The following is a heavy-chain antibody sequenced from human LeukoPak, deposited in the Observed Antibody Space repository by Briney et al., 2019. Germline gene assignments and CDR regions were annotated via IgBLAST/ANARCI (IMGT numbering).Heavy chain of an antibody. CDR1: GFTFSSYG. J-gene: IGHJ5*02. Sequence: GGSLRLSCAASGFTFSSYGMHWVRQAPGKGLEWVAFIRYDGSNKYYADSVKGRFTISRDNSKNTLYLQMNSLRAEDTAVYYCARTKAPPDPWAWFDPWGQGTLVTV. CDR3: ARTKAPPDPWAWFDP. V-gene: IGHV3-30*02. CDR2: IRYDGSNK. D-gene: IGHD1-1*01.